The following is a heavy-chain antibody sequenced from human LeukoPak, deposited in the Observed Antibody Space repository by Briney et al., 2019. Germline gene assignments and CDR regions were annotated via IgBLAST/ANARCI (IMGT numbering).Heavy chain of an antibody. CDR2: IRSKANSYAT. D-gene: IGHD1-14*01. CDR1: GFTFSGSA. J-gene: IGHJ3*02. CDR3: NMITGAFDI. V-gene: IGHV3-73*01. Sequence: GGSLRLSCAASGFTFSGSAMHWVRQASGKGLEWVGRIRSKANSYATAYAASVKGRFTISRDGSKNTAYLQMNSLKTEDTAVYYCNMITGAFDIWGQGTMVTVSS.